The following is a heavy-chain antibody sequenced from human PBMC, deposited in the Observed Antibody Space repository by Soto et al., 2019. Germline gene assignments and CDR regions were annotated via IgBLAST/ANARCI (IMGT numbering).Heavy chain of an antibody. V-gene: IGHV1-69*13. CDR3: ARDREDGSGTKYNWFDS. D-gene: IGHD3-10*01. CDR2: TIPIFDTP. CDR1: GGTFGNLG. J-gene: IGHJ5*01. Sequence: SVKVSCKASGGTFGNLGISWLRQAPGQGLEWMGGTIPIFDTPHYAEKFRDRLTITADATSTAYMELTSLSSEDTATYYCARDREDGSGTKYNWFDSWGQGTLVTVSS.